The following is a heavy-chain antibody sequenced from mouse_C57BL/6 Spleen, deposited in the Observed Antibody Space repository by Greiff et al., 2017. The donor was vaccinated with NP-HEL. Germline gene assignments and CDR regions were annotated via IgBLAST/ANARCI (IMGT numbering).Heavy chain of an antibody. CDR2: IDPETGGT. Sequence: VKLQQSGAELVRPGASVTLSCKASGYTFTDYEMHWVKQTPVHGLEWIGAIDPETGGTAYNQKFKGKAILTADKSSSTAYMELRSLTSEDSAVYYCTRGVYYGSQAWFAYWGQGTLVTVSA. D-gene: IGHD1-1*01. CDR1: GYTFTDYE. J-gene: IGHJ3*01. V-gene: IGHV1-15*01. CDR3: TRGVYYGSQAWFAY.